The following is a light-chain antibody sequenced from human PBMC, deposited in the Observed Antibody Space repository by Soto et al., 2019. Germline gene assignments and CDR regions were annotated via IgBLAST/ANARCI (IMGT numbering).Light chain of an antibody. Sequence: IVMTQSPATLSVSPGERATLSCRASQSVRINLAWYQHKPGQAPRLLIYGASTRATGIPIRFSGSGSGTDSTLTISSLQSEDLAVYYCQQYNNWPSFTFGPGTKVDIK. CDR2: GAS. CDR3: QQYNNWPSFT. CDR1: QSVRIN. V-gene: IGKV3-15*01. J-gene: IGKJ3*01.